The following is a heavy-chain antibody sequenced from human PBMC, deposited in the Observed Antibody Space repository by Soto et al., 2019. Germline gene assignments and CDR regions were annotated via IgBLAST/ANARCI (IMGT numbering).Heavy chain of an antibody. CDR1: GGTFSSYA. CDR2: IIPIFGTA. J-gene: IGHJ3*02. Sequence: GASVKVSCKASGGTFSSYAISWVRQAPGQGLEWMGGIIPIFGTANYAQKFQGRVTITADKSTSTAYMELSSLRSEDTAVYYCARDRDYGANSDAFDIWGKGTMVTVSS. D-gene: IGHD4-17*01. V-gene: IGHV1-69*06. CDR3: ARDRDYGANSDAFDI.